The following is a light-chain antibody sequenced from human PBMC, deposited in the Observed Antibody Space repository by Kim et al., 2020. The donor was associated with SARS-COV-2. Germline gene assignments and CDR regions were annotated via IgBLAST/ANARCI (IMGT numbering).Light chain of an antibody. CDR3: QKYNGAPWA. V-gene: IGKV1-27*01. CDR1: QGISND. J-gene: IGKJ2*01. Sequence: SASAGEGATITCRASQGISNDLAWYQQKPGKVPKLLIYAASAWPSGVPSRFSGSGSGTEFTLTIRSLQPEDVASYYCQKYNGAPWAFGQGTKLEI. CDR2: AAS.